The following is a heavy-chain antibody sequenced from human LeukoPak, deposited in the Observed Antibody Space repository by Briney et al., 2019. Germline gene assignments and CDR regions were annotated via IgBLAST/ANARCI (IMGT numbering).Heavy chain of an antibody. Sequence: GGSLRLSCAASGFTFSSYNMNWVRQAPGKGLEWVSSISSSSTYIYCADTEKGRFTISRDNAKNSLYLQMDSLRAEDTAVYYCARDGYSGSFHDYWGQGTLVTVSS. CDR2: ISSSSTYI. V-gene: IGHV3-21*01. CDR1: GFTFSSYN. D-gene: IGHD1-26*01. CDR3: ARDGYSGSFHDY. J-gene: IGHJ4*02.